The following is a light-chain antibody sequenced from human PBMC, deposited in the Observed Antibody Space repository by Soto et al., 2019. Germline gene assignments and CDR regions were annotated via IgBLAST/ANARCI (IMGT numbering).Light chain of an antibody. V-gene: IGLV2-14*03. CDR3: TSYTSSIGVV. CDR1: SSDVGGYNY. Sequence: QSALTQPASVSGSPGQSITISCTGASSDVGGYNYVSWYQQHPGKAPKLMIYDVTNRPSGVSNRFSGSKSGNTASLTISGLQAEDEAAYYCTSYTSSIGVVFGGGTKLTVL. CDR2: DVT. J-gene: IGLJ2*01.